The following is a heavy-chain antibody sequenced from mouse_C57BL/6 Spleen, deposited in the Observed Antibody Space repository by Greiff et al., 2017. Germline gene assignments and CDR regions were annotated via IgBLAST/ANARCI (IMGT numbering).Heavy chain of an antibody. CDR3: ARELGRVFDY. J-gene: IGHJ2*01. Sequence: VQLQQSGAELVRPGTSVKVSCKASGYAFTNYLIEWVKQRTGQGLEWIGVINPGSGGTNYNEKFKGKATLTAEKSSSTAYMQLSSLTSEDSAVYFCARELGRVFDYWGQGTTLTVSS. CDR2: INPGSGGT. D-gene: IGHD4-1*01. V-gene: IGHV1-54*01. CDR1: GYAFTNYL.